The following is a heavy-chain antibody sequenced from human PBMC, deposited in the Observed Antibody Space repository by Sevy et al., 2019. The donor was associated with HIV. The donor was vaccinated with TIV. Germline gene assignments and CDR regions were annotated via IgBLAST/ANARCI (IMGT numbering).Heavy chain of an antibody. CDR1: GGSFSGYY. D-gene: IGHD2-2*01. Sequence: SETLSLTCAVYGGSFSGYYWSWIRQPPGKGLEWVGEINHSGSTNYNPSLKSRVTISLDTSNNQFSLKLSSVTAADTAVYHCARHCSSSSCSHAFDIWGQGTMVTVSS. CDR2: INHSGST. V-gene: IGHV4-34*01. J-gene: IGHJ3*02. CDR3: ARHCSSSSCSHAFDI.